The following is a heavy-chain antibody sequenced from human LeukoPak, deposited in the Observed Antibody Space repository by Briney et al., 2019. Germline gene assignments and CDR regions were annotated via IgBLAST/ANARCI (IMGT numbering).Heavy chain of an antibody. CDR3: ARDLRKYYYDSSGYYLDY. CDR2: ISSSSSYI. Sequence: GGSLRLSCAASGFTFSSYSMNWVRQAPRKGLEWVSSISSSSSYIYYADSVKGRFTISRDNAKNSLYLQMNSLRAEDTAVYYCARDLRKYYYDSSGYYLDYWGQGTLVTVSS. J-gene: IGHJ4*02. V-gene: IGHV3-21*01. CDR1: GFTFSSYS. D-gene: IGHD3-22*01.